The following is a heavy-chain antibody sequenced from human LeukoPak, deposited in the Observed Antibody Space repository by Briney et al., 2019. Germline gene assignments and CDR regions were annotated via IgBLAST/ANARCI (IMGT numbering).Heavy chain of an antibody. Sequence: GGSLRLSCKASGFTFKDSWMYWVRHAPGQGLLWASRINGDGSDISYVESVKGRFTISRDNAKNTLYLQMNSLRAEDTAVYYCAELGITMIGGVWGKGTTVTISS. CDR2: INGDGSDI. CDR3: AELGITMIGGV. J-gene: IGHJ6*04. D-gene: IGHD3-10*02. CDR1: GFTFKDSW. V-gene: IGHV3-74*01.